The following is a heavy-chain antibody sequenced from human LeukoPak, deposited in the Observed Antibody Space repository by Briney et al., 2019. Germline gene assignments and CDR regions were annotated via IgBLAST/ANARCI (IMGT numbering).Heavy chain of an antibody. CDR1: GFTFSSYG. CDR3: AKSDSSGWSDYYYYYMDV. J-gene: IGHJ6*03. V-gene: IGHV3-23*01. CDR2: ISGSGGST. Sequence: PGGSLRLSCAASGFTFSSYGMSWVRQAPGKGLEWVSAISGSGGSTYYADSVKGRFTISRDNSKNTLYLQMNSLRAEDTAVYYCAKSDSSGWSDYYYYYMDVWGKGTTVTISS. D-gene: IGHD6-19*01.